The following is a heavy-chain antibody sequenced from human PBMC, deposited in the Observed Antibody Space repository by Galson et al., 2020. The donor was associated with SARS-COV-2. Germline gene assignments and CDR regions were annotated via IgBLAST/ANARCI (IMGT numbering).Heavy chain of an antibody. J-gene: IGHJ6*02. Sequence: SQTLSLTCAVYGGSFSGYYWSWIRQPPGKGLEWIGEINHSGSTNYNPSLKSRVTISVDTSKNQFSLKLSSVTAADTAVDYCARAHRRRYCSGGSCHAYYYYGMGVWGQGTTFTVSS. D-gene: IGHD2-15*01. V-gene: IGHV4-34*01. CDR3: ARAHRRRYCSGGSCHAYYYYGMGV. CDR1: GGSFSGYY. CDR2: INHSGST.